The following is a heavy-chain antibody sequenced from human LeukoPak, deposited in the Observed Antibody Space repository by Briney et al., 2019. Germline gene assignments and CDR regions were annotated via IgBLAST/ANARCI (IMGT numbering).Heavy chain of an antibody. CDR2: ISSSSTYT. CDR3: ARGRDTAMSLYYFYY. D-gene: IGHD5-18*01. J-gene: IGHJ4*02. Sequence: GGSLRLSCAASGFTFSDYYMSWIRQVPGKGPEWVSYISSSSTYTNYADSVKGRFTISRDNAKNSLYLQMNSLRAEDTAVYYCARGRDTAMSLYYFYYWGQGTLVTVSS. V-gene: IGHV3-11*05. CDR1: GFTFSDYY.